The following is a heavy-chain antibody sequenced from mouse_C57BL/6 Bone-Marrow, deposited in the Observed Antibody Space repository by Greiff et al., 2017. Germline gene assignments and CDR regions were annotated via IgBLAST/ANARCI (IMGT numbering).Heavy chain of an antibody. CDR2: IYPGNSDT. D-gene: IGHD6-1*01. Sequence: SGTVLARPGASVKMSCKTSGYTFTSYWMHWVKQRPGQGLEWIGAIYPGNSDTSYNQKFKGKAKLTAVTSASTAYRELSSLTNEDSAVYYGTRWTVPAWCAYWGQGTLVTVSA. V-gene: IGHV1-5*01. J-gene: IGHJ3*01. CDR3: TRWTVPAWCAY. CDR1: GYTFTSYW.